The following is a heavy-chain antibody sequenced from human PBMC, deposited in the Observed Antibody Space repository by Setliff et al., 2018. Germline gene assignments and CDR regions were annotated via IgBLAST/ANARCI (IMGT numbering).Heavy chain of an antibody. CDR1: GDSISSRRNY. CDR2: IYTSWST. Sequence: PSETLSLTCTVSGDSISSRRNYWGWFRQPAGKELEWIGQIYTSWSTNYNPSLKSRVTISLDTSKNQFSLSLTSVTAEDTAVYYCSRSPRPPTSLDYVDVWGKGTTVTVSS. D-gene: IGHD2-2*01. V-gene: IGHV4-61*09. J-gene: IGHJ6*03. CDR3: SRSPRPPTSLDYVDV.